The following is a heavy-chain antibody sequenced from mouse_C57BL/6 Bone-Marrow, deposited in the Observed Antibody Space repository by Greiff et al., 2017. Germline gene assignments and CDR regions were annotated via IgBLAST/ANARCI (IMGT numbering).Heavy chain of an antibody. J-gene: IGHJ4*01. V-gene: IGHV1-80*01. CDR3: ARERTPYYAIDY. Sequence: QVQLQQSGAELVKPGASVKISCKASGYAFSSYWMNWVKQRPGKGLEWIGQIYPGDGDTNYKGKFKGKATLTADKSSSTAYMQLSSLTSEDSAVYFCARERTPYYAIDYWGQGTSVTVSS. CDR1: GYAFSSYW. CDR2: IYPGDGDT.